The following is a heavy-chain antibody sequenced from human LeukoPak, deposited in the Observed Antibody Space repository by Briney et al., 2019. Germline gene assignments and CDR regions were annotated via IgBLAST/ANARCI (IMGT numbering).Heavy chain of an antibody. CDR3: ARAYDFPDY. J-gene: IGHJ4*02. D-gene: IGHD3-3*01. Sequence: SVTVSCKASGGSFSSHAINWVRQAPGQGLEWMGGIIPIFGTANYAQKFQDRVTITAVESMSTVYMELSSLRSEDTAVYYCARAYDFPDYWGQGTLVTVSS. CDR1: GGSFSSHA. CDR2: IIPIFGTA. V-gene: IGHV1-69*13.